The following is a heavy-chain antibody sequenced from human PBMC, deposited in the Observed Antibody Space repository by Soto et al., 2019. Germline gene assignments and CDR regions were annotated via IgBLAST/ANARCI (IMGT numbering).Heavy chain of an antibody. CDR2: ISYSGST. CDR1: GGSVSSNNYY. CDR3: ARDSCSGGSCSYDY. D-gene: IGHD2-15*01. V-gene: IGHV4-61*01. J-gene: IGHJ4*02. Sequence: SETLSLTCTVSGGSVSSNNYYWSWMRQPPAKGLEWIGYISYSGSTNYNPSLKSRVTISVDTSKNQISLKLTSVTAADTAVYYCARDSCSGGSCSYDYRGPGTLVTVSS.